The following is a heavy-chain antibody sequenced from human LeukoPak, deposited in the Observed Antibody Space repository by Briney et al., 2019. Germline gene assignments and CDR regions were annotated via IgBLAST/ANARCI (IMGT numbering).Heavy chain of an antibody. Sequence: PGGSLRLSCAASRFTFSSYWMHWVRQAPGKGLVWVSRINTDGSSTSYADSVKGRFTISRDNAKNTLYLQMNSLRAEDTAVYYCARDLTRYCSSTSCPLAVDYWGQGTLVTVSS. J-gene: IGHJ4*02. CDR1: RFTFSSYW. CDR2: INTDGSST. CDR3: ARDLTRYCSSTSCPLAVDY. V-gene: IGHV3-74*01. D-gene: IGHD2-2*01.